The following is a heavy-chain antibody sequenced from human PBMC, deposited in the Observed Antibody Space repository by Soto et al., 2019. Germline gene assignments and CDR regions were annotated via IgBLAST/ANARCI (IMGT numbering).Heavy chain of an antibody. CDR2: ISAYNGNT. J-gene: IGHJ5*02. CDR1: GYTFTSYG. Sequence: QVQLVQSGAEVKKPGASVKVSCKASGYTFTSYGISWVRQAPGQGLEWMGWISAYNGNTNYAQKLQGRVTMTKDTPTSTAYMELRSLRSDDTAVYYRARDGGGIQLWPTQSGFDPWGQGTLVTVSS. D-gene: IGHD5-18*01. V-gene: IGHV1-18*01. CDR3: ARDGGGIQLWPTQSGFDP.